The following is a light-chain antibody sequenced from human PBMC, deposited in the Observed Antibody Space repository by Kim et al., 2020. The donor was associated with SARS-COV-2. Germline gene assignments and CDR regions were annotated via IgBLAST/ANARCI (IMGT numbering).Light chain of an antibody. CDR1: QSVSSN. CDR3: QQYNSWPPYN. Sequence: EIVMTQSPATLSVSPGERATLSCRASQSVSSNLAWYQQKPGQAPRLLIYGASTRATGIPARFSGSGSGTEFTLTISSLQSEDFAVYYCQQYNSWPPYNFGLGTKLEL. CDR2: GAS. V-gene: IGKV3-15*01. J-gene: IGKJ2*01.